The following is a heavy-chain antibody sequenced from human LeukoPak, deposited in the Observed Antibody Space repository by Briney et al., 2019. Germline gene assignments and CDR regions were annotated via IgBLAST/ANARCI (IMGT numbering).Heavy chain of an antibody. Sequence: PGGSLRLSCAASGFTFGDYAMRWVRQAPGKGLEWVSGISWNSGSIGYADSVKGRFTISRDNAKNSLYLQMNSLRAEDTALYYCAGSSGWSSWFDPWGQGTLVTVSS. D-gene: IGHD6-19*01. V-gene: IGHV3-9*01. J-gene: IGHJ5*02. CDR1: GFTFGDYA. CDR2: ISWNSGSI. CDR3: AGSSGWSSWFDP.